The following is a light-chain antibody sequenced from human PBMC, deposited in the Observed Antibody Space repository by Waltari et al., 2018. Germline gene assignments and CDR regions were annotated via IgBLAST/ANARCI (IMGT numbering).Light chain of an antibody. CDR1: QRLTHQSGYGY. CDR3: MQALQTPIS. V-gene: IGKV2-28*01. Sequence: DIVMTQSLLSLPVTPGEPASISCSSRQRLTHQSGYGYLDWYLQKPGQAPQLLIYLGSNRATGIPDRFSGSGSGTDFTLKISRVEAEDVGVYYCMQALQTPISFGQGTKLEIK. J-gene: IGKJ2*03. CDR2: LGS.